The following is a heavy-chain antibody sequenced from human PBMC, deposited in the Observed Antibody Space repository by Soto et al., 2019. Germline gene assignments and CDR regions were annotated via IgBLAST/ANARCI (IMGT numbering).Heavy chain of an antibody. V-gene: IGHV3-48*02. D-gene: IGHD3-10*01. CDR3: ARDFTYYYASPESFDF. Sequence: GGSLRLSCAASGFTFSSYSMNWVRQAPGKGLEWISYISSSGHTIYYRDKVKGRFTIYRDNGKNTMNLQLNSLRDEDTAVYYCARDFTYYYASPESFDFWGQGTLVTVSS. CDR1: GFTFSSYS. J-gene: IGHJ4*02. CDR2: ISSSGHTI.